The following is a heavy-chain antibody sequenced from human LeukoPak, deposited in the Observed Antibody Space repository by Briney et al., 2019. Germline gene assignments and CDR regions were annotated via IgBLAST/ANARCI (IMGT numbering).Heavy chain of an antibody. Sequence: GGSLRLSCAASGFTFSSYSMNWVRQAPGKGLEWVSSISSSSSYIYYADSVKGRFTISRDNAKNSLYLQMNSLRAEDTAVYYCARGSSGYFRVGWGQGTLVTVSS. J-gene: IGHJ4*02. D-gene: IGHD3-22*01. CDR1: GFTFSSYS. CDR3: ARGSSGYFRVG. V-gene: IGHV3-21*01. CDR2: ISSSSSYI.